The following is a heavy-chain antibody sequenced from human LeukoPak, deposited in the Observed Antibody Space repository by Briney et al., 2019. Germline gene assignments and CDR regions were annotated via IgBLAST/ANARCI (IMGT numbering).Heavy chain of an antibody. CDR1: GGSISSSSYY. J-gene: IGHJ4*02. CDR2: IYYSEST. Sequence: SETLSLTCTVSGGSISSSSYYWGWLRQPPGKGLEWIGSIYYSESTYYSPSLKSRVTISVDTSKNQCSLKPSSVTAADTAVYYCARHYLTWGQLVTYYFDYWGQGTLVTVSS. CDR3: ARHYLTWGQLVTYYFDY. D-gene: IGHD6-13*01. V-gene: IGHV4-39*01.